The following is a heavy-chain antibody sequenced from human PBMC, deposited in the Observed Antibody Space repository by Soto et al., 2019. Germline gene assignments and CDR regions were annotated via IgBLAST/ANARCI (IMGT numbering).Heavy chain of an antibody. CDR2: LYSSGTT. CDR1: GFSVTNSY. J-gene: IGHJ6*02. Sequence: EVQLVETGGGLIQPGGSLRLSCTVSGFSVTNSYINWVRQAPGKGLEWVSILYSSGTTYYADSVRGRFTVSGDDSKNTLFLHMNSLRADDTAVYYCARDWSKFSYNYPYYYAMDAWGQGTTVTVSS. D-gene: IGHD5-18*01. CDR3: ARDWSKFSYNYPYYYAMDA. V-gene: IGHV3-53*02.